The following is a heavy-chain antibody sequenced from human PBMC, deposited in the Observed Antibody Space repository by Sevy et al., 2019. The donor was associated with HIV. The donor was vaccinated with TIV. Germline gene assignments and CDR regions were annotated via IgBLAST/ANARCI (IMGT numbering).Heavy chain of an antibody. V-gene: IGHV3-30-3*01. D-gene: IGHD3-3*01. Sequence: GGSLRLSCAASGFTFSSYAMHWVRQAPGKGLEWVAVISYDGSNTYYADSVKGRVTISRDNSKNTLYLQMNSLRAKDTAAYYCASEDFNNIDEYYYVMDVWGQGTTVTVSS. CDR1: GFTFSSYA. CDR3: ASEDFNNIDEYYYVMDV. CDR2: ISYDGSNT. J-gene: IGHJ6*02.